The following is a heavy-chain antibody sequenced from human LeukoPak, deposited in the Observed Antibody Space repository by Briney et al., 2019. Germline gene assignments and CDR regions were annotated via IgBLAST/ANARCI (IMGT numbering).Heavy chain of an antibody. CDR1: GYTLTELP. D-gene: IGHD1-26*01. V-gene: IGHV1-24*01. CDR2: FDPDDGET. J-gene: IGHJ4*02. Sequence: ASVKVSCKVSGYTLTELPIHWVRQAPGKGLEWMGGFDPDDGETVYAQMFRGRVTMTEDTSSDTASMELSSLRSEDTAVYHCATGTSGSYYVGIVRPIDYWGQGTLVTVSS. CDR3: ATGTSGSYYVGIVRPIDY.